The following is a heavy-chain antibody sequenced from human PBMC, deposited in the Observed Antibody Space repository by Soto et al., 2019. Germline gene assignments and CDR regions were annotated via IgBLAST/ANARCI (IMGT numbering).Heavy chain of an antibody. CDR3: ARKKVAHRHDAFDI. CDR1: GFTVSSNY. CDR2: IYSGGST. Sequence: PGGSLRLSCAASGFTVSSNYMSWVRQAPGKGLEWVSVIYSGGSTYYADSVKGRFTISRDNSKNTLYLQMNSLRAEDTAVYYCARKKVAHRHDAFDIWGQGSMVTVSS. J-gene: IGHJ3*02. V-gene: IGHV3-66*01.